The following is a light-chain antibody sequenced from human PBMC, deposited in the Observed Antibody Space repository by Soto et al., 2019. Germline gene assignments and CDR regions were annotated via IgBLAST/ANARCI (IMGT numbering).Light chain of an antibody. CDR3: QQYDNSRST. J-gene: IGKJ5*01. V-gene: IGKV3-20*01. Sequence: EIVMTLSPATLSVSPWEGATLSCSDSQSVNSNLAWYQQNTGQAPSLLISGASSRATGIPDRFSGTGSETVFTLTISRLEHEVFVVYCCQQYDNSRSTFGQGTRLEI. CDR1: QSVNSN. CDR2: GAS.